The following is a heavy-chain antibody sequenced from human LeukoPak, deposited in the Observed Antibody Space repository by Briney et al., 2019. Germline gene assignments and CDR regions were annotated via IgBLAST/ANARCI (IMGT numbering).Heavy chain of an antibody. CDR2: IYSSGST. Sequence: SETLSLTCIVSGVSISSSNYYWGWIRQPPGKGLEWIGNIYSSGSTYYNASLKSRVTISVDTSKNQFSLKLSSVTAADTAVYYCARRRGHSSGWGPPYSPYYNWFDPWGQGTLVTVSS. CDR3: ARRRGHSSGWGPPYSPYYNWFDP. D-gene: IGHD6-19*01. V-gene: IGHV4-39*07. J-gene: IGHJ5*02. CDR1: GVSISSSNYY.